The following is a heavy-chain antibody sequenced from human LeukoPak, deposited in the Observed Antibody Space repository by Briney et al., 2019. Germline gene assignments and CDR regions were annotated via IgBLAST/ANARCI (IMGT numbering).Heavy chain of an antibody. V-gene: IGHV3-30*18. Sequence: GGSLRLSCAASGFTFSSYWMSWVRQAPGKGLEWVAVISYDGSNKYYADSVKGRFTISRDNSKNTLYLQMNSLRAEDTAVYYCAKPRIVGATQPDFDYWGQGTLVTVSS. J-gene: IGHJ4*02. CDR1: GFTFSSYW. CDR2: ISYDGSNK. CDR3: AKPRIVGATQPDFDY. D-gene: IGHD1-26*01.